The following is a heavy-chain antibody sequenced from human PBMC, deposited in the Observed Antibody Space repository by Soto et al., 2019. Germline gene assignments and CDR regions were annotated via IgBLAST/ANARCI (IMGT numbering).Heavy chain of an antibody. CDR3: ARGGYYFYMDV. CDR1: GGSINISNW. Sequence: QVQLQESGPGLVKPSETLSLTCAVSGGSINISNWWSWVRQTPGKGLEWIGQIHHSGSTNYSPSLTSRVTISVDKSKNQFSLKMNSVTAADTAVYYCARGGYYFYMDVWGKVTTVTVSS. D-gene: IGHD1-26*01. J-gene: IGHJ6*03. V-gene: IGHV4-4*02. CDR2: IHHSGST.